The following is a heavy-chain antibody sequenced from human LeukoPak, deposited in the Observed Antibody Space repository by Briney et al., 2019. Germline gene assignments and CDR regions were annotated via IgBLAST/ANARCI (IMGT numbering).Heavy chain of an antibody. CDR3: ASDSYSPEYFQH. V-gene: IGHV3-66*01. D-gene: IGHD2-15*01. CDR2: IYSGGST. J-gene: IGHJ1*01. CDR1: GFTFSSYW. Sequence: GGSLRLSCAVSGFTFSSYWMHWVRQAPGKGLVWVSVIYSGGSTFYADSVKGRFTISRDNSKNTLYLQMNSLRAEDTAVYYCASDSYSPEYFQHWGQGTLVTVSS.